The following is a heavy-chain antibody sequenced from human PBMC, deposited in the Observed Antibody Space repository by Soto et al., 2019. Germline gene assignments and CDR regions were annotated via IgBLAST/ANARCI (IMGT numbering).Heavy chain of an antibody. V-gene: IGHV4-31*03. CDR2: IYYSGST. J-gene: IGHJ4*02. Sequence: SETLSLTCTVSGGSISSGGYYWSWIRQHPGKGLEWIGYIYYSGSTYYNPSLKSRVTISVDTSKNQFSLKLSSVTAADTAVYYCARGSWVVRGERPFDYWGQGTLVTVSS. CDR3: ARGSWVVRGERPFDY. CDR1: GGSISSGGYY. D-gene: IGHD3-10*01.